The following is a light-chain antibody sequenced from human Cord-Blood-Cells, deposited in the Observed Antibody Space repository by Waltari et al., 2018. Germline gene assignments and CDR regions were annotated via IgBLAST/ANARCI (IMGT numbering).Light chain of an antibody. J-gene: IGLJ3*02. CDR1: SSDVVGYNH. V-gene: IGLV2-11*01. CDR2: DVS. Sequence: QSALTQPRSVSGSPGQSVTISCTGTSSDVVGYNHVSWYQQHPGKAPKLMIYDVSKRPSGVPDRFSGSKSGNTASLTISGLQAEDEADYYCCSYAGSYTWVFGGGTKLTVL. CDR3: CSYAGSYTWV.